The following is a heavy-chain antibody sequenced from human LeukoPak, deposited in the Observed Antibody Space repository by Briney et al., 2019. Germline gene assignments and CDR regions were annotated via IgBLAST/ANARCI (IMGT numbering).Heavy chain of an antibody. CDR2: IYYSGRT. V-gene: IGHV4-39*07. CDR1: GRSISSSSDY. Sequence: SETLSLTCSVSGRSISSSSDYWGWIRQPPGKGLEWIGSIYYSGRTHYNPSLKSRVTISVDTSKNQFSLKLSSVTAADTAVYCCARVGYFDWLLDFDYWGQGTLVTVSS. D-gene: IGHD3-9*01. J-gene: IGHJ4*02. CDR3: ARVGYFDWLLDFDY.